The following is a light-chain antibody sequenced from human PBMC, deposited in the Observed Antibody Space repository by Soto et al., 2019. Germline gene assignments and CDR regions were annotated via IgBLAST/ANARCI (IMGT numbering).Light chain of an antibody. CDR1: SSNIGNNP. CDR3: SAWDDTVDAYV. J-gene: IGLJ1*01. CDR2: YDD. Sequence: QSVLTQPPSVSEAPWQRVTISCSGSSSNIGNNPVNWYQQLPGKAPTLLIYYDDLMASGVSGRFSGSKSGTSASLAIVGLRSAYEADYYCSAWDDTVDAYVFGTGTKSPS. V-gene: IGLV1-36*01.